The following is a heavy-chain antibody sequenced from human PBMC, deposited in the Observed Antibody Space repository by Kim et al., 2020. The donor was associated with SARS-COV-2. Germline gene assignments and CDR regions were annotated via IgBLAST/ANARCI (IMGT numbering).Heavy chain of an antibody. Sequence: GGSLRLSCAASGFTFSSYSMNWVRQAPGKGLEWVSSISSSSSYIYYADSVKGRFTISRDNAKNSLYLQMNSLRAEDTAVYYCASEVYYYDSSSRVHDYWGQGTLVTVSS. CDR1: GFTFSSYS. J-gene: IGHJ4*02. V-gene: IGHV3-21*01. CDR2: ISSSSSYI. D-gene: IGHD3-22*01. CDR3: ASEVYYYDSSSRVHDY.